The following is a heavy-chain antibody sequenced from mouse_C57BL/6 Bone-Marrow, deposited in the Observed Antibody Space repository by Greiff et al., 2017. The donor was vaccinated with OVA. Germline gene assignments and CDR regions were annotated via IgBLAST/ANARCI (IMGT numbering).Heavy chain of an antibody. D-gene: IGHD2-5*01. CDR1: GYTFTDYE. Sequence: QVQLKESGAELVRPGASVTLSCKASGYTFTDYEMHWVKQTHVHGLEWIGAIDPETGGTAYNQKFKGKAILTAAKSSSTAYMELRSLTSDDSSVYYCTRGYSNYYAMDYWGQGTSVTVSS. CDR2: IDPETGGT. J-gene: IGHJ4*01. CDR3: TRGYSNYYAMDY. V-gene: IGHV1-15*01.